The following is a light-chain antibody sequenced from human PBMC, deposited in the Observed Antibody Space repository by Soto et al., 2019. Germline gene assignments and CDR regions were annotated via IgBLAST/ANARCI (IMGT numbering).Light chain of an antibody. J-gene: IGKJ1*01. Sequence: EIVMTQSPATLSVSPGERATLSCRASQSVSSNLAWYQQKPGQAPRLLIYGASTRATGSPDRFSASGSATEFTLTISSLQSEDFAVHYCQQYNDWPRTFGQGTKVDIK. CDR3: QQYNDWPRT. CDR2: GAS. CDR1: QSVSSN. V-gene: IGKV3-15*01.